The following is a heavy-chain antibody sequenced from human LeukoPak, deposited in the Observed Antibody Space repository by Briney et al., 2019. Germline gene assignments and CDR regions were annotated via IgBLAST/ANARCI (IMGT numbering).Heavy chain of an antibody. CDR2: INHSGST. CDR3: ARVRPIAAAQYPYYYYYGMDV. CDR1: GGSFSGYY. V-gene: IGHV4-34*01. J-gene: IGHJ6*02. D-gene: IGHD6-13*01. Sequence: SETLSLTCAVYGGSFSGYYWSWIRQPPGKGLEWIGEINHSGSTNYNPSLKSRVTISVDTSKNQFSLKLSSVTAADTAVYYCARVRPIAAAQYPYYYYYGMDVWGQGTTVTVSS.